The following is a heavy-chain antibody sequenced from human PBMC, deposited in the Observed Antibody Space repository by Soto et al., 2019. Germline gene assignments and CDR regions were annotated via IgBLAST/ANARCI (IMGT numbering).Heavy chain of an antibody. V-gene: IGHV3-30-3*01. CDR1: GFTFSSYA. Sequence: LRLSCAASGFTFSSYAMHWVRQAPGKGLEWVAVISYDGSNKYYADSVKGRFTISRDNSKNTLYLQMNSLRAEDTAVYYCARSDVDTPPFDPWGQGTLVTVSS. D-gene: IGHD5-18*01. J-gene: IGHJ5*02. CDR2: ISYDGSNK. CDR3: ARSDVDTPPFDP.